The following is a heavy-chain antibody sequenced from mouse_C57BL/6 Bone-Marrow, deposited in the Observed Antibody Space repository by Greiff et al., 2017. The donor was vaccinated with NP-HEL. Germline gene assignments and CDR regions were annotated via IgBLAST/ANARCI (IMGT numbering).Heavy chain of an antibody. CDR2: INYDGSST. CDR3: ARDQGTAHYFDY. J-gene: IGHJ2*01. V-gene: IGHV5-16*01. D-gene: IGHD3-2*02. CDR1: GFTFSDYY. Sequence: EVQLQQSEGGLVQPGRSMKLSCTASGFTFSDYYMAWVRQVPEKGLEWVANINYDGSSTYYLDSLKSRFIISRDNAKNILYLQMSSLKSEDTATYYCARDQGTAHYFDYWGQGTTLTVSS.